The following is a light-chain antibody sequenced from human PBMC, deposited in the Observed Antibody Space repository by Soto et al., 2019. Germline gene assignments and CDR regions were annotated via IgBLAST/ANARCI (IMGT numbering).Light chain of an antibody. CDR3: QQYGTAPIT. V-gene: IGKV3-20*01. Sequence: ETVMTQSPATLSVSPGERATLSCRASQSVSSNLAWYQQTPGQAPRLLVSDASSRATGIPDRFSGSASGTDFTLTISRLEPEDSAMYYCQQYGTAPITFGQGTRLEIK. CDR1: QSVSSN. J-gene: IGKJ5*01. CDR2: DAS.